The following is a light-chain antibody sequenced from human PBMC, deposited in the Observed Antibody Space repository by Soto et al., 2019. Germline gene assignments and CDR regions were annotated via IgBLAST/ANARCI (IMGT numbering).Light chain of an antibody. CDR3: QQYDSSPWT. V-gene: IGKV3-20*01. J-gene: IGKJ1*01. Sequence: EFVLTQSPGTLSLSPGERATLSCRASQTVRNNYLAWYQQKPGQAPRLLIYDASSRATGIPDRFSGSGSGTDFTLTISRLEPEDFAVYYCQQYDSSPWTFGQGTKVDNK. CDR2: DAS. CDR1: QTVRNNY.